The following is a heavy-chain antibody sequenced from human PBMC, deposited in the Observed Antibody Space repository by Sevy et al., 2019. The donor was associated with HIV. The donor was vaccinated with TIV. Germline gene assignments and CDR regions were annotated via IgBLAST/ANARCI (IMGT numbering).Heavy chain of an antibody. J-gene: IGHJ4*02. CDR1: GFTFSSYA. Sequence: GSLRLSCAASGFTFSSYAMSWVRQAPGKGLEWVSPISGSGNTYYADSVKGRFTISRDNPKNTLFLQMNSLRAEDTAIYYCAKDRSHIIMIRGVVIFDYWGQGTLVTVSS. V-gene: IGHV3-23*01. D-gene: IGHD3-10*01. CDR2: ISGSGNT. CDR3: AKDRSHIIMIRGVVIFDY.